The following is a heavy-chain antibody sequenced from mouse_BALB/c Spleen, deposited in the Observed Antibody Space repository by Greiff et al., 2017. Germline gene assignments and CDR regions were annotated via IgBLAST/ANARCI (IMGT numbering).Heavy chain of an antibody. J-gene: IGHJ2*01. Sequence: VQLKESGGGLVKPGGSLKLSCAASGFTFSSYAMSWVRQSPEKRLEWVAEISSGGSYTYYPDTVTGRFTISRDNAKNTLYLEMSSLRSEDTAMYYCARGRGSSHFDDWGQGTTLTVSS. CDR1: GFTFSSYA. CDR3: ARGRGSSHFDD. D-gene: IGHD1-1*01. V-gene: IGHV5-9-4*01. CDR2: ISSGGSYT.